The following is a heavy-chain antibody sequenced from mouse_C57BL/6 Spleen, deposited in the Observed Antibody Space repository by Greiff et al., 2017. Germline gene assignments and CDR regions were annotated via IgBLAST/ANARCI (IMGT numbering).Heavy chain of an antibody. CDR3: ARTDTGWFAF. CDR2: IYPGSGST. Sequence: QVQLKQPGAELVKPGASVKMSCKASGYTFTSYWITWVKQRPGQGLEWIGDIYPGSGSTNYNEKFKSKATLTVDTSSSTAYMQLSSLTSEDSAVYYCARTDTGWFAFWGQGTLVTVSA. J-gene: IGHJ3*01. CDR1: GYTFTSYW. V-gene: IGHV1-55*01. D-gene: IGHD4-1*01.